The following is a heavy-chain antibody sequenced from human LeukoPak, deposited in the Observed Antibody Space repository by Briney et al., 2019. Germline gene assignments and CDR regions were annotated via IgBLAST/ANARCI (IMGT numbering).Heavy chain of an antibody. CDR3: ARVVAVAFYYYYYMDV. CDR1: GGSISSDFNY. V-gene: IGHV4-39*01. Sequence: SETLSLTCTVSGGSISSDFNYWGWIRQPPGKGLEWIGSRYSSGRTYYNPSLKSRVTISVDTSKNQFSLKLSSVTAADTAVYYCARVVAVAFYYYYYMDVWGKGTTVTVSS. D-gene: IGHD6-19*01. J-gene: IGHJ6*03. CDR2: RYSSGRT.